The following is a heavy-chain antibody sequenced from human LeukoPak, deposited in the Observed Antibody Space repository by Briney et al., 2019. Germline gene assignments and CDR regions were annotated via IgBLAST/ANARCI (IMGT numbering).Heavy chain of an antibody. CDR1: GYTFTSYG. V-gene: IGHV1-18*01. CDR3: ARVDCSSTSCYYFDY. J-gene: IGHJ4*02. Sequence: ASVKVSCKASGYTFTSYGISWVRQAPGQGLEWMGWISAYNGNTNYAQKLQGRVTMTTDTSTSTAYMELRSLRSDDTAMYYCARVDCSSTSCYYFDYWGQGTLVTVSS. D-gene: IGHD2-2*01. CDR2: ISAYNGNT.